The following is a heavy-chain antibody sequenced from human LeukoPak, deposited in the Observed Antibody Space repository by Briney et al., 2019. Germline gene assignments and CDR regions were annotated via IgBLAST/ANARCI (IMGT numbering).Heavy chain of an antibody. Sequence: SETLSPTCAAYGGSFSCYYWSWIRPPPGKGLEWIGEINHSGSTNYNPSLKSRVTISVDTSKNQFSLKLSSVTAADTAVYYCARKRVIVATLRAQRSPFFDIWGQGTMVTVSS. CDR2: INHSGST. CDR3: ARKRVIVATLRAQRSPFFDI. V-gene: IGHV4-34*01. J-gene: IGHJ3*02. D-gene: IGHD5-12*01. CDR1: GGSFSCYY.